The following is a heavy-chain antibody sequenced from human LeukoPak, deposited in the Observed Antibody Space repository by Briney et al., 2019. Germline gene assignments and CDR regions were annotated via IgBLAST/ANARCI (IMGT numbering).Heavy chain of an antibody. CDR2: MKRDGSEV. D-gene: IGHD2-2*02. CDR3: ARYTEYYFDY. J-gene: IGHJ4*02. CDR1: GFTFSTYW. V-gene: IGHV3-7*01. Sequence: GGSLRLSCAASGFTFSTYWMTWVRQAPGKGLEWVANMKRDGSEVYYANSVKGHFTISRDNAKNPLYLQMNSLRAEDTAVYYCARYTEYYFDYWGQGTLVTVSS.